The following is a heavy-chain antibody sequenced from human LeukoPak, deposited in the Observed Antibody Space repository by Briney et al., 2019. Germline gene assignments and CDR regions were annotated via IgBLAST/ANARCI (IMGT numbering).Heavy chain of an antibody. CDR1: DYTFTSYG. D-gene: IGHD3-22*01. CDR2: MNPNSGNT. CDR3: ASLYDSSGYSAFDI. J-gene: IGHJ3*02. Sequence: GPVKVSCKASDYTFTSYGISWVRQATGQGLEWMGWMNPNSGNTGYAQKFQGRVTMTRNTSISTAYMELSSLRSEDTAVYYCASLYDSSGYSAFDIWGQGTMVTVSS. V-gene: IGHV1-8*02.